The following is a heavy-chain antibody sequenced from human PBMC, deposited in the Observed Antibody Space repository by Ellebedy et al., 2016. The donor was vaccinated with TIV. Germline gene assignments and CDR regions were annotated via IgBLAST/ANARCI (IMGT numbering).Heavy chain of an antibody. CDR1: GYTFTSHY. V-gene: IGHV1-46*01. J-gene: IGHJ5*02. D-gene: IGHD2-2*01. CDR3: ARDDIADSIVPGNWIDP. Sequence: AASVKVSCKASGYTFTSHYMHWVRQAPRQGLEWMGVINPSGGSARYAQKFQGRVAMTSDTSTSTVYMELSSLRSEDTAMYYCARDDIADSIVPGNWIDPWGQGTLVTVSS. CDR2: INPSGGSA.